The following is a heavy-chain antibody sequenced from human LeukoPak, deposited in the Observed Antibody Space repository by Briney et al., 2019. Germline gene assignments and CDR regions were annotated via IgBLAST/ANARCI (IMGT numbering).Heavy chain of an antibody. D-gene: IGHD6-13*01. CDR2: INWNGGST. V-gene: IGHV3-20*04. CDR1: GFTFSSYS. CDR3: AKDSSSWFVSEH. Sequence: GGSLRLSCAASGFTFSSYSMNWVRQAPGKGLEWVSGINWNGGSTGYADSVKGRFTISRDNAKNSLYLQMNSLRAEDTALYYCAKDSSSWFVSEHWGQGTLVTVSS. J-gene: IGHJ1*01.